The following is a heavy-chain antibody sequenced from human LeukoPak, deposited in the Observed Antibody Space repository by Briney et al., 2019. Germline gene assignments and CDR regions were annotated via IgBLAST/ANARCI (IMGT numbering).Heavy chain of an antibody. CDR2: ISYDGSSE. Sequence: GGSLRLSCAASGFTFSNYAMHWVRQAPGEGLEWVAVISYDGSSEYYADSVKGRFTISRDNSKMMYLQMNSLRADDTAVYYCAREGYYYDSSGYSYYFDSWGQGTLVTVSS. CDR3: AREGYYYDSSGYSYYFDS. V-gene: IGHV3-30*03. CDR1: GFTFSNYA. J-gene: IGHJ4*02. D-gene: IGHD3-22*01.